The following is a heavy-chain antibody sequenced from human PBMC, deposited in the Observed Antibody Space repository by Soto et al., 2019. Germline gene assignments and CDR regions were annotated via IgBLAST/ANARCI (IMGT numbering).Heavy chain of an antibody. CDR2: IRSKDYGGTT. CDR3: TREIPYFDS. Sequence: WIRQSPGRGLEWVGFIRSKDYGGTTEYAASVKGRFAISRDDSTGIAYLQMNSLKNEDTAVYYCTREIPYFDSWGQGTLVTVSS. J-gene: IGHJ4*02. V-gene: IGHV3-49*02.